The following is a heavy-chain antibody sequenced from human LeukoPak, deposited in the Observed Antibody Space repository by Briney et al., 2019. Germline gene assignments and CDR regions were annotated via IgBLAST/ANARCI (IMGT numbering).Heavy chain of an antibody. CDR1: GFTFSSYA. CDR2: LSGINGYT. D-gene: IGHD2-2*01. CDR3: AKVPSGCYACDFDV. Sequence: SGGSLRLSCVASGFTFSSYAISSGPQAPRKRLEWVSRLSGINGYTYYTHPVKGRSTISKNSPKNTLYRQRNRRQPQDTALYYCAKVPSGCYACDFDVWGQGTVVSVFS. J-gene: IGHJ4*02. V-gene: IGHV3-23*01.